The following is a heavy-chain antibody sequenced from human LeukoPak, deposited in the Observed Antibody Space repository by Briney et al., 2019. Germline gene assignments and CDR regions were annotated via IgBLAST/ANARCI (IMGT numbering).Heavy chain of an antibody. CDR1: GFGFSSCS. J-gene: IGHJ5*02. CDR3: ARGVSSGSRRGFDP. Sequence: GGSVRLSFAASGFGFSSCSMNWVRRAPGTGLEWVSSISSSCSYIYYADSVKGRFSISRDNAKNSLYLQMNSLRAQDTAVYYCARGVSSGSRRGFDPWSQGNLVTVSS. V-gene: IGHV3-21*01. D-gene: IGHD6-19*01. CDR2: ISSSCSYI.